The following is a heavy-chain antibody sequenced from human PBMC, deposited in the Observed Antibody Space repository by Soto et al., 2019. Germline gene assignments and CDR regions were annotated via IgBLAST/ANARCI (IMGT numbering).Heavy chain of an antibody. CDR3: ARAPMERYFDWYVDH. J-gene: IGHJ4*02. CDR2: ISGTGGTT. Sequence: EVQLLESGGGLVQPGGSLRLSCVGSGFTFRSHALTWVRQSPGKGLEWVAGISGTGGTTYYGDSMRGRFTISRDNSKETLNLQLDSLRPEDTAIYFCARAPMERYFDWYVDHWVQGSLVIVTS. CDR1: GFTFRSHA. V-gene: IGHV3-23*01. D-gene: IGHD3-9*01.